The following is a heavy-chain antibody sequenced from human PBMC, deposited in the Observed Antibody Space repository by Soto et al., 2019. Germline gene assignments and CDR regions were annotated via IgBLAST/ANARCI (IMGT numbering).Heavy chain of an antibody. D-gene: IGHD3-10*01. Sequence: GGSLRLSCAASGFTFSSYAVSWVRQAPGKGLEWVSAISGSGGSTYYADSVKGRFTISRDNSKNTLYLQMNSLRAEDTAVYYCAKQNGYGSGSYSIKTVDYFDYWGQGTLVTVYS. J-gene: IGHJ4*02. CDR3: AKQNGYGSGSYSIKTVDYFDY. CDR2: ISGSGGST. CDR1: GFTFSSYA. V-gene: IGHV3-23*01.